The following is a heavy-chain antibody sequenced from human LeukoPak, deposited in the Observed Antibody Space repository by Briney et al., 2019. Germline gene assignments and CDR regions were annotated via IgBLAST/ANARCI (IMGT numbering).Heavy chain of an antibody. CDR1: GYPFSNYD. CDR2: MNPNDGTA. J-gene: IGHJ5*01. Sequence: ASVKVSCKASGYPFSNYDVNWVRQAAGHRLEWMGWMNPNDGTAGSPQKFRGRVTMTRDTSINTAYMELSTLRFEDSAVYYCATHNGDYAFDSWGQGTLVTVSS. CDR3: ATHNGDYAFDS. V-gene: IGHV1-8*02. D-gene: IGHD4-17*01.